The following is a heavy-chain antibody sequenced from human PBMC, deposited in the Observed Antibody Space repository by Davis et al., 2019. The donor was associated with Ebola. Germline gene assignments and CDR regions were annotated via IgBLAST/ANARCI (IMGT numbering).Heavy chain of an antibody. CDR2: ISGNAGST. CDR3: VFGSGSYYTPSYFDF. Sequence: PGGSLRLSCAPSGFTFSSYAMGWVRQAPGKGLEWVSTISGNAGSTYYADSVKGRFTISRDNPKKTLYLQMNSLRAEDTAVYYCVFGSGSYYTPSYFDFWGQGTLVTVSS. D-gene: IGHD3-10*01. V-gene: IGHV3-23*01. CDR1: GFTFSSYA. J-gene: IGHJ4*02.